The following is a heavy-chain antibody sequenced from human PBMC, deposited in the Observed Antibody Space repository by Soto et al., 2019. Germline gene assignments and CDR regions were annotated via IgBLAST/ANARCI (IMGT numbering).Heavy chain of an antibody. Sequence: GASVKVSCKASGYTFINYFLNWVRQAPGQGLEWMGIINPTDGSTNYAQKLQGRVTMTSDTSTSTVYIELSSLRSEDTAVYYCARIPVYYYASSGYSDYWGQGTLVTVSS. J-gene: IGHJ4*02. CDR3: ARIPVYYYASSGYSDY. D-gene: IGHD3-22*01. V-gene: IGHV1-46*01. CDR2: INPTDGST. CDR1: GYTFINYF.